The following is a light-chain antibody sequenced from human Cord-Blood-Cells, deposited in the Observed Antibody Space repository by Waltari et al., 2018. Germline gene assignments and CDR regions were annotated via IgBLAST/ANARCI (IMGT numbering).Light chain of an antibody. V-gene: IGLV2-14*01. CDR2: DVS. J-gene: IGLJ1*01. Sequence: QSALTQPASVSGSPGQSITLSCTGTSSDVGGYNHVPWYQQHPGKAPKLMIYDVSNRPSGVSNRFSGSKSGNTASLTISGLQAEDEADYYCSSYTSSSTYVFGTGTKVTVL. CDR3: SSYTSSSTYV. CDR1: SSDVGGYNH.